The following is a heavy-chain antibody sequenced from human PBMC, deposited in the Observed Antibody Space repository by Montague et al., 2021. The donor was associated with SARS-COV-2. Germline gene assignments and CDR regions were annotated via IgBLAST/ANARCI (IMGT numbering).Heavy chain of an antibody. CDR2: IYYSGST. Sequence: SETLSLTCTVSGGSVSSYYWSWIRQPPGKGPEWIGYIYYSGSTNYNTSLKSRVTISVDTSKNQFSLKLSSVTAADTAVYYCARGFDYWGQGTLVTVSS. CDR1: GGSVSSYY. CDR3: ARGFDY. V-gene: IGHV4-59*02. J-gene: IGHJ4*02.